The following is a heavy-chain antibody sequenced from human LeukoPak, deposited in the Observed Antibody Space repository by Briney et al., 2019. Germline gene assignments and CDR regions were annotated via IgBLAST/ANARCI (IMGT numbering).Heavy chain of an antibody. V-gene: IGHV3-30*02. CDR1: GFTFSSYG. J-gene: IGHJ4*02. Sequence: GGSLRLSCAASGFTFSSYGMHWVRQAPGKGLEWVAFIRYDGSNKYYADSVKGRFTISRDNSKNTLYLQMNSLRAEDMAVYYCAKVRLSSSWYVFDYWGQGTLVTVSS. CDR2: IRYDGSNK. D-gene: IGHD6-13*01. CDR3: AKVRLSSSWYVFDY.